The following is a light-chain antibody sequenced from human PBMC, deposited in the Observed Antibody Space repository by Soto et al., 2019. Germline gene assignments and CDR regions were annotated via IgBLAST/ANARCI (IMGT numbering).Light chain of an antibody. CDR2: GNS. J-gene: IGLJ1*01. CDR1: SSNIGAGFD. CDR3: SSYAVTNIFV. V-gene: IGLV1-40*01. Sequence: QSVLTQPPSVSGAPGQRVTISCTGSSSNIGAGFDVHWYHQIAGTAPKLLIYGNSNRPSGVPDRFSGSKSGSTASLTVSGLQAEDEADYYCSSYAVTNIFVFGTGTKVTVL.